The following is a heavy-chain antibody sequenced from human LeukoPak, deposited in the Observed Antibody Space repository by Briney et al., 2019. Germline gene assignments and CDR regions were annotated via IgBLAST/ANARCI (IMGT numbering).Heavy chain of an antibody. J-gene: IGHJ4*02. V-gene: IGHV1-69*13. CDR3: ARDRYDSSGYYSWSFDY. Sequence: SVKVSCKASGGTFSSYAISWVRQAPGQGLEWMGGIIPIFGTANYAQKFQGRVTITADESTSTAYMELSSLRSEDTAVYYCARDRYDSSGYYSWSFDYWGQGTLVTVSP. CDR1: GGTFSSYA. CDR2: IIPIFGTA. D-gene: IGHD3-22*01.